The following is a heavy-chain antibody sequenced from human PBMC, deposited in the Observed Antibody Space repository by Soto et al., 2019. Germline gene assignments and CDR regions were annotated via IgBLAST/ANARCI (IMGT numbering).Heavy chain of an antibody. D-gene: IGHD3-10*01. Sequence: EVQLLESGGGLVQPGGSLRLSCAASGFTFSSYAMSWVRQAPGKGLEWVSAISGSGGSTYYADSVKGRFTISRDNSKNTLYLQMNGLRAEDTAVYYCAKSYGSGSYEVEYFDYWGQGTLVTVSS. V-gene: IGHV3-23*01. CDR3: AKSYGSGSYEVEYFDY. J-gene: IGHJ4*02. CDR1: GFTFSSYA. CDR2: ISGSGGST.